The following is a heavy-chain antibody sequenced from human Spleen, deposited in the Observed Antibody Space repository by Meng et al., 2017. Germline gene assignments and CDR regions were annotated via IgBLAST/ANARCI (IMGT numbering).Heavy chain of an antibody. Sequence: ARPRHWGARLLKSSEPLSLTCAGYGGSFSGYYWSWIRQPPGKGLEWIGEINHSGSTNYNPSLKSRVTISVDTSKNQFSLKLSSVTAADTAVYYCARCLGLRYFDWSRRGRFDPWGQGTLVTVSS. CDR3: ARCLGLRYFDWSRRGRFDP. D-gene: IGHD3-9*01. V-gene: IGHV4-34*02. J-gene: IGHJ5*02. CDR1: GGSFSGYY. CDR2: INHSGST.